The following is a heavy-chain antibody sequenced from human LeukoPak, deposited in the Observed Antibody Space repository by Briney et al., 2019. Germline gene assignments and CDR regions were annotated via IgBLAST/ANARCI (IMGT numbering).Heavy chain of an antibody. V-gene: IGHV3-74*01. J-gene: IGHJ4*02. Sequence: GGSLRLSCAASGFTSSSYWMHWVRQAPGKGLVWVSRINSDGSSTSYADSVKGRFTISRDNAKNTLYLQVNSLRAEDTAVYYCARVTLRWELPSFDYWGQGTLVTVSS. D-gene: IGHD1-26*01. CDR3: ARVTLRWELPSFDY. CDR2: INSDGSST. CDR1: GFTSSSYW.